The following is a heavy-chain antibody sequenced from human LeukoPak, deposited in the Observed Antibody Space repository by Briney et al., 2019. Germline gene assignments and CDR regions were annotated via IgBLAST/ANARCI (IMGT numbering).Heavy chain of an antibody. Sequence: PSETLSRTCTVSGGSISSSSHHWGWIRQPPGKGLEWIGSVVYTGSTYYNASLKSRVSISADTSKNQFSLKLTSVTAADTAVYYCARRYASSGYAFDVWGQGTMVTVSS. CDR1: GGSISSSSHH. J-gene: IGHJ3*01. D-gene: IGHD6-13*01. V-gene: IGHV4-39*01. CDR3: ARRYASSGYAFDV. CDR2: VVYTGST.